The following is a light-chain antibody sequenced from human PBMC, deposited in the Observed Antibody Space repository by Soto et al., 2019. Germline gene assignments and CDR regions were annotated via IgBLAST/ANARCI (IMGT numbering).Light chain of an antibody. CDR3: QQSLSTPYT. CDR1: QTVATF. CDR2: AAS. J-gene: IGKJ2*01. V-gene: IGKV1-39*01. Sequence: DIQMTQSPASLSASIGDRVSISCRASQTVATFLNWYQQKPGKVPQLLIYAASTLQSGVPSRFSDSGSGTDFTPVISSLQREDFGTYYCQQSLSTPYTFGQGTKVDIK.